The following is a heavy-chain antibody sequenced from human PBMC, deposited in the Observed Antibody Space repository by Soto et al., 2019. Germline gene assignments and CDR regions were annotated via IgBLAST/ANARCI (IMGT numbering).Heavy chain of an antibody. J-gene: IGHJ3*02. Sequence: SETLSLTCTVSGGSISSYYWSWIRQPPGKGLEWIGDIYYSGSTNYNPSFKSRLTISVDTSKNQFSRKLSSVTAADTAVYYCARFHPNGGGDSSFDIWGQGTMVTVSS. CDR3: ARFHPNGGGDSSFDI. V-gene: IGHV4-59*01. D-gene: IGHD3-16*01. CDR2: IYYSGST. CDR1: GGSISSYY.